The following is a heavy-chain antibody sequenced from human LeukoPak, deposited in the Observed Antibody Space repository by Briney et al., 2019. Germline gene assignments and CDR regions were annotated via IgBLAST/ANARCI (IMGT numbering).Heavy chain of an antibody. V-gene: IGHV4-59*01. CDR1: GGSISSYY. Sequence: SETLSLTCTVSGGSISSYYWSWIRQPPGKGLEWIGYIYYSGSTNYNPSLKSRVTISVDTSKNQFSLKLSSVTAADTAVYYCAREYTHNWFDPWGQGTLVTVSS. D-gene: IGHD5-18*01. J-gene: IGHJ5*02. CDR2: IYYSGST. CDR3: AREYTHNWFDP.